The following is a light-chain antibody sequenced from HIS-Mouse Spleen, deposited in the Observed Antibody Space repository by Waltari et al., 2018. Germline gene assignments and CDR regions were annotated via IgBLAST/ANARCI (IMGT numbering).Light chain of an antibody. V-gene: IGKV1-5*03. CDR1: QSISSW. CDR2: KAS. J-gene: IGKJ1*01. Sequence: DIQMTQSPSTLSASVGDRVTITCRASQSISSWLAWYQQKPGKAPKLLIYKASSLESGVPSRFSGSGSGTEFTLTISSLQPDDFATYYSQQYNSYSWTFGQGTKVEIK. CDR3: QQYNSYSWT.